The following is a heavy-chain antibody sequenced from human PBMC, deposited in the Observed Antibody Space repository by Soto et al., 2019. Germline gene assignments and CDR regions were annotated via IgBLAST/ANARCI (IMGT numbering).Heavy chain of an antibody. Sequence: EVQLVESGGGLIQPGGSLRLSCAASGVTVRSTYMSWVRQAPGKGLAWVSVTYSGGSTYYADSVKCRFTISRDNSKNTLYPQMNSLRAEDTAVYYFARSGYSYGPFDYWGQGTLVTVSS. CDR1: GVTVRSTY. V-gene: IGHV3-53*01. CDR2: TYSGGST. J-gene: IGHJ4*02. D-gene: IGHD5-18*01. CDR3: ARSGYSYGPFDY.